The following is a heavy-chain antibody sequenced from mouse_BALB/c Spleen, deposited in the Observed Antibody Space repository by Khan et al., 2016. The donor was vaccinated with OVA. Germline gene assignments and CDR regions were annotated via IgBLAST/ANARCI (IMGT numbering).Heavy chain of an antibody. J-gene: IGHJ3*01. D-gene: IGHD2-2*01. Sequence: QVTLKESGPGILQSSQTLSLTCSFSGFSLSTSGMGVSWIRQPSGKGLEWLAHIYWDDEKRYNPSLKSRLTISKDTSRKQVFLRITSVDTADTATYYCARNLYAYDPWFDYWGQGTLVTVSS. V-gene: IGHV8-12*01. CDR2: IYWDDEK. CDR3: ARNLYAYDPWFDY. CDR1: GFSLSTSGMG.